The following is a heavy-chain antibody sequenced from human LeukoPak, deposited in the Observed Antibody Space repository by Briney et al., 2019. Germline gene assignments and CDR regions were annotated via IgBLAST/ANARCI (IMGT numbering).Heavy chain of an antibody. V-gene: IGHV4-59*01. D-gene: IGHD6-6*01. Sequence: PSETLSLTCTVSGASITTYYWTWIRQPPGKGLEWIGYIYHSGSTNYNPSLKSRVTISLDTSRNQFSLRLSSVTAADTAAYFCAREYSTSSEGDYFDYWGQGSLVTVSS. CDR3: AREYSTSSEGDYFDY. CDR1: GASITTYY. CDR2: IYHSGST. J-gene: IGHJ4*02.